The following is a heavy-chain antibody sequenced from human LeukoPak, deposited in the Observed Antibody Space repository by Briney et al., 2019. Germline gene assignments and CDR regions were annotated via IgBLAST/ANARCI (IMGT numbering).Heavy chain of an antibody. CDR1: GFTFSNYY. V-gene: IGHV3-11*04. D-gene: IGHD3-3*01. J-gene: IGHJ4*02. CDR2: ISSCGTTI. Sequence: GGSLRLSCAASGFTFSNYYMTWVRQAPGKGLEWVSFISSCGTTIYYVDAVKGRFTISRDNDKISLYLQMKSLRAEDAAVYYCARSGGTGGVWGQGTLVTVSS. CDR3: ARSGGTGGV.